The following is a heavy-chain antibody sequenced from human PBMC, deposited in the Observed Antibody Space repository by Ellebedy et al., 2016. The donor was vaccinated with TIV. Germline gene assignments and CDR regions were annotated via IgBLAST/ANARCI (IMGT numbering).Heavy chain of an antibody. CDR2: IYYSGST. D-gene: IGHD4-23*01. J-gene: IGHJ3*02. CDR1: GGSISSYY. Sequence: SETLSLTCTVSGGSISSYYWSWIRQPPGKGLEWIGYIYYSGSTNYNPSLKSRVTISVDTSKNQFSLKLSSVTAADTAVYYCARIATVVTNDAFDIWGQGTMVTVSS. V-gene: IGHV4-59*08. CDR3: ARIATVVTNDAFDI.